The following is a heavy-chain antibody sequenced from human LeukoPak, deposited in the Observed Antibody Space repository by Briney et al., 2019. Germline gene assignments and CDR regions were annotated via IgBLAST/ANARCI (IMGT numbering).Heavy chain of an antibody. Sequence: SETLSLICTVSGGSISSYYWSWIRRPPGKGLEGIGYIYYSGSTNYNPSLKSRVTISVDTSKNQFSLKMSSVTAADTAVYYCARGSLDYYGSGSYYNALGAFDIGGQGTMVTVSA. CDR2: IYYSGST. D-gene: IGHD3-10*01. CDR3: ARGSLDYYGSGSYYNALGAFDI. V-gene: IGHV4-59*01. J-gene: IGHJ3*02. CDR1: GGSISSYY.